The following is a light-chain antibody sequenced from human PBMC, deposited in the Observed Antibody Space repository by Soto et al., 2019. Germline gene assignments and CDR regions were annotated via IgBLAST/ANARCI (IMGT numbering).Light chain of an antibody. Sequence: DIQMTQSPSSLSASVGDRVTITCRASQSISTYLNWYQQKAGLAPKLLIYAASSLQSGVPSRFSGSGSGTDFTLTISSLQPEDFATYYCQQSYSTPQTFGQGTKVNIK. CDR2: AAS. CDR3: QQSYSTPQT. V-gene: IGKV1-39*01. J-gene: IGKJ1*01. CDR1: QSISTY.